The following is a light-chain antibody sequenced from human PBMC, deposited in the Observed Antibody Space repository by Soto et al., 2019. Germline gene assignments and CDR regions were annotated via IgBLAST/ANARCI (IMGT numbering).Light chain of an antibody. CDR2: RNN. CDR3: AAWDDSLSGWV. CDR1: SSNIGSNF. J-gene: IGLJ3*02. V-gene: IGLV1-47*01. Sequence: QSVLTQPPSASGTPGQRVTISCSGSSSNIGSNFVYWYQQFPGTAPKLLIYRNNQRPSGVPDRFSGSKSGTSAYLAISGLPSEDEADYYCAAWDDSLSGWVFGGGPKVTVL.